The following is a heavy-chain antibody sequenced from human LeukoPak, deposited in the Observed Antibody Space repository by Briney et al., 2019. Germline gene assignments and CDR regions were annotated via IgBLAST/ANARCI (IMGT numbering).Heavy chain of an antibody. V-gene: IGHV3-7*01. J-gene: IGHJ4*02. CDR3: VININWSFGS. CDR1: GFMFSNNW. CDR2: IKPDGSKE. Sequence: GVLRLSCGASGFMFSNNWMSWVRQAPGKGLEWMANIKPDGSKEYYADSVKGRFTISRDNAKNSLYLHMNSLRVEDTAIYYCVININWSFGSWGQGDVVIVSS. D-gene: IGHD1-1*01.